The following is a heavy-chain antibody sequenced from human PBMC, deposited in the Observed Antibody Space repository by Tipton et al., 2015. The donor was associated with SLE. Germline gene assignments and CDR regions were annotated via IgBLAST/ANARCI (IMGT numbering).Heavy chain of an antibody. Sequence: TLSLTCTVSGGSISGHYWSWIRQPPGKGLEWIGYIFDSGSTNYNPSLQSRVTLSVDTSKNQFSLKVTSVTAADTAVYYCARLSTDYADRSGYGYFDHWGQGTLVTVSS. J-gene: IGHJ4*02. CDR1: GGSISGHY. CDR3: ARLSTDYADRSGYGYFDH. D-gene: IGHD3-22*01. CDR2: IFDSGST. V-gene: IGHV4-59*11.